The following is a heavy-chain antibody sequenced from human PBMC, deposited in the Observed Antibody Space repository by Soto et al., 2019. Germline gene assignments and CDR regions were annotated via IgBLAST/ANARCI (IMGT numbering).Heavy chain of an antibody. D-gene: IGHD3-10*01. CDR3: ARDKVPYGELDY. CDR2: IYYSGST. CDR1: GGSISSGGYY. J-gene: IGHJ4*02. Sequence: QVQLQESGPGLVKPSQTLSLTCTVSGGSISSGGYYWSWIRQHPGKGLEWIGYIYYSGSTYYNPSLKSRXXIXGXXSKNQFSLKLSSVTAADTAVYYCARDKVPYGELDYWGQGTLVTVSS. V-gene: IGHV4-31*03.